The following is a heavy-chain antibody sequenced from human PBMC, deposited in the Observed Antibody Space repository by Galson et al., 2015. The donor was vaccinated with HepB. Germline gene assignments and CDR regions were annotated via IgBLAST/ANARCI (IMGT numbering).Heavy chain of an antibody. J-gene: IGHJ6*02. CDR1: GYSFTGHY. CDR3: ARNYNFWSLDV. Sequence: SVKVSCKASGYSFTGHYMHWVRQAPGQGLEWMGWINPNNGGTNYPQKFQGRVTMTRDTSISTAYMELSSLRSDDTAIYYCARNYNFWSLDVWGQGTTVTVSS. CDR2: INPNNGGT. V-gene: IGHV1-2*02. D-gene: IGHD3-3*01.